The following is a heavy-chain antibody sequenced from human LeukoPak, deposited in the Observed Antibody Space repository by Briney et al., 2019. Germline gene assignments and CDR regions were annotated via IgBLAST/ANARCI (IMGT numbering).Heavy chain of an antibody. CDR2: IKQDGSEK. J-gene: IGHJ4*02. V-gene: IGHV3-7*05. CDR1: GFTFSSYW. D-gene: IGHD3-10*01. CDR3: ARDSCYFGSGSCFDY. Sequence: GGSLRLSCAASGFTFSSYWMSWVRQAPGKGLEWVANIKQDGSEKYYVDSVKGRFTISRDNAKNSLYLQMNSLRAEDTAVYYCARDSCYFGSGSCFDYWGQGTLVTVSS.